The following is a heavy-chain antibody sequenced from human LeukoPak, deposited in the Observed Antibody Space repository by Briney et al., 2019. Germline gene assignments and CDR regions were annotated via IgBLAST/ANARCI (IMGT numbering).Heavy chain of an antibody. CDR1: GYTFTGYY. J-gene: IGHJ3*02. CDR2: INPNSGGT. V-gene: IGHV1-2*02. D-gene: IGHD2-21*02. Sequence: ASVKVSCKASGYTFTGYYMHWVRQAPGQGLEWMGWINPNSGGTNYAQKFQGRVTMTRDTSISTAYMELSRLRSDDTAVYYCARDGRAYCGGDCYSDIWGQGTMVTVSS. CDR3: ARDGRAYCGGDCYSDI.